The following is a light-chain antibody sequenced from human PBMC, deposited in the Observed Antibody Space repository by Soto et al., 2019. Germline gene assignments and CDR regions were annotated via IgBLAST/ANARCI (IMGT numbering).Light chain of an antibody. Sequence: QSALTKPPSASGSPGQSVAISCTGTSSDVGGYNYVSWYQQLPGKAPKLMIYDASKRPSGVPDRFSGSKSGNSASLTVSGLQAADEADYYCSSYAGTHIVFGTGTKVTVL. CDR1: SSDVGGYNY. J-gene: IGLJ1*01. CDR2: DAS. CDR3: SSYAGTHIV. V-gene: IGLV2-8*01.